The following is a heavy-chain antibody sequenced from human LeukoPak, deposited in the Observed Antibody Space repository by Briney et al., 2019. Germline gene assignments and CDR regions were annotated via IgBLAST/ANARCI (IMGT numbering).Heavy chain of an antibody. J-gene: IGHJ4*02. V-gene: IGHV4-59*01. CDR1: GGSLSRYY. CDR2: SDNSDST. Sequence: SETLSLTRLVSGGSLSRYYWSWIRPPPGKGLEGIGYSDNSDSTNYNPSLKNRVTISEDTSKNQYALELRSVTAADTAIYYCARGKYSSGWYLDFWGQGTLVTVSS. D-gene: IGHD6-19*01. CDR3: ARGKYSSGWYLDF.